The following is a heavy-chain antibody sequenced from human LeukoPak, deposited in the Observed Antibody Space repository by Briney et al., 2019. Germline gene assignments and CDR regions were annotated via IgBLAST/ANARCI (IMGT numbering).Heavy chain of an antibody. CDR3: ARAVEYGSGSYWFDP. CDR2: IFHSGSS. D-gene: IGHD3-10*01. V-gene: IGHV4-59*01. CDR1: GGSTSGYY. J-gene: IGHJ5*02. Sequence: SETLSLTCTVSGGSTSGYYWSWIRQSPGKGLEWIGYIFHSGSSKYNPSLKSRVTISIDTSKNQFSLRLSSVTAADTAVYHCARAVEYGSGSYWFDPWGQGTLVTVSS.